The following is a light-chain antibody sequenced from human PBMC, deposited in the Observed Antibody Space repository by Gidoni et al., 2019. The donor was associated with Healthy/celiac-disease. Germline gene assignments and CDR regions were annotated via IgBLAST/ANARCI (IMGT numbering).Light chain of an antibody. V-gene: IGKV3-11*01. Sequence: EIVLTQSPATLSLSPGERATLSCRASQSVSSYLAWYQQKPGQAPRLLIYDASNRATGIPARFSVSGSGTDFTLTISSLVPEDFAVYYCQQRSNWLVTFGPGTKVDIK. J-gene: IGKJ3*01. CDR1: QSVSSY. CDR2: DAS. CDR3: QQRSNWLVT.